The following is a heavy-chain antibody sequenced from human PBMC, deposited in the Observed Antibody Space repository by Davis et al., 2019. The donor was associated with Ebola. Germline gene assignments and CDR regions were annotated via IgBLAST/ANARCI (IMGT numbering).Heavy chain of an antibody. Sequence: GESLKISCAASGFTFSSYSMNWVRQAPGKGLEWVSSISSSSSYIYYADSVKGRFTISRDNAKNSLYLQMNSLRAEDTAVYYCARVVLGWLMSYWGQGTLVTVSS. CDR2: ISSSSSYI. D-gene: IGHD6-19*01. V-gene: IGHV3-21*01. J-gene: IGHJ4*02. CDR3: ARVVLGWLMSY. CDR1: GFTFSSYS.